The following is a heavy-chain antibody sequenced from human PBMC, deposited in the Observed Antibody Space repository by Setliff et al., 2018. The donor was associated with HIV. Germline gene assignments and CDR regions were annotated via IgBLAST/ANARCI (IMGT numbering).Heavy chain of an antibody. D-gene: IGHD6-6*01. J-gene: IGHJ5*02. CDR1: GFSLSNARMG. CDR3: ARHSITSLSWFDP. Sequence: VSCKSSGPTLVNPTETLTLTCTVSGFSLSNARMGVSWIRQPPGKALEWLAHIFSNDEKSYSTSLKSRLTISKDTSKSQVVLTMTNMDPVDTATYYCARHSITSLSWFDPWGQGTLVTVSS. V-gene: IGHV2-26*01. CDR2: IFSNDEK.